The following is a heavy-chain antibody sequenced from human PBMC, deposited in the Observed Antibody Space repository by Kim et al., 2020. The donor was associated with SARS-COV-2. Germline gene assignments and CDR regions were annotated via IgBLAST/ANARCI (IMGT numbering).Heavy chain of an antibody. Sequence: GESLKISCKGSGYSFTSYWIGWVRQMPGKGLEWMGIIYPGDSDTRYSPSFQGQVTISADKSISTAYLQWSSLKASDTAMYYCASYQLLAYDAFDIWGQGTMVTVSS. D-gene: IGHD2-2*01. J-gene: IGHJ3*02. CDR1: GYSFTSYW. V-gene: IGHV5-51*01. CDR2: IYPGDSDT. CDR3: ASYQLLAYDAFDI.